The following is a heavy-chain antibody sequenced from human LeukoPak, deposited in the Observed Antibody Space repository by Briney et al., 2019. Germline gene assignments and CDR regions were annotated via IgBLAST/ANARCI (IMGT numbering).Heavy chain of an antibody. V-gene: IGHV3-23*01. CDR3: ARRAPLYSSTPGNYFDS. J-gene: IGHJ4*02. CDR2: LSGSDGTT. Sequence: GGSLRLSCAASGFTFSSYGMSWVRQAPGKGLEWVSTLSGSDGTTYYAGSVKGRFTVSRDNTKNTFYLQMNSLRAEDTAVYYCARRAPLYSSTPGNYFDSWGQGTLVTVSS. CDR1: GFTFSSYG. D-gene: IGHD6-19*01.